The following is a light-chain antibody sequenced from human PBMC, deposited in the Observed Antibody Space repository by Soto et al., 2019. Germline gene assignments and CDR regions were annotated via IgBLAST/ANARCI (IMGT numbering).Light chain of an antibody. V-gene: IGKV3-11*01. Sequence: EIVLTQSPATLSLSPGERATLSCRASQSVGDYLGWYQQKPGQAPRLLIYDASQRATGVPARFSASGTGTDFTLTISSREPEDFAIYYCQQREDWPRAFGGGTKVEFK. CDR2: DAS. CDR3: QQREDWPRA. J-gene: IGKJ4*01. CDR1: QSVGDY.